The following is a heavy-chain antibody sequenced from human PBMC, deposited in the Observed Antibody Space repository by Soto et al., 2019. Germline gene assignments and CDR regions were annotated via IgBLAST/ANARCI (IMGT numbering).Heavy chain of an antibody. CDR2: MNPHSGNT. Sequence: QVQLVQSGAEVKKTGASVKVSCKASGYTFTSYDINWVRQATGHGLEWMGWMNPHSGNTGYAQKFQDRATMTRNTSINTAYMELSSLRSEDTAVYYCAKPCTGGSCYSYYMDVWGKGTTVTVSS. D-gene: IGHD2-15*01. V-gene: IGHV1-8*01. CDR3: AKPCTGGSCYSYYMDV. J-gene: IGHJ6*03. CDR1: GYTFTSYD.